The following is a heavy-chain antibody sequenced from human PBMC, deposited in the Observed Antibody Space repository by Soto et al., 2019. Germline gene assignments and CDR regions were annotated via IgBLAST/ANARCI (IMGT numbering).Heavy chain of an antibody. V-gene: IGHV4-30-2*01. D-gene: IGHD3-10*01. CDR2: IYHNGIT. CDR1: GASLSRGGSS. Sequence: QLQLQESGPGLVKPSQTLSLTCAVSGASLSRGGSSWSWIRQAPGTGLEWIGYIYHNGITNYNPSLKSRVTISVDKSQNQFSLSLNFVTAADTAVYYWARGLAVRGSYGLDVWGQGTTVTFSS. J-gene: IGHJ6*02. CDR3: ARGLAVRGSYGLDV.